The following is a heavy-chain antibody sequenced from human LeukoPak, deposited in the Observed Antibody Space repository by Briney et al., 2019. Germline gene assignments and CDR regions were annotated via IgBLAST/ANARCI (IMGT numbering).Heavy chain of an antibody. J-gene: IGHJ4*02. CDR2: INHSGST. CDR3: ARNSRWTLYYFDY. V-gene: IGHV4-34*01. CDR1: GGSFSGYY. Sequence: SETLSLTCAVYGGSFSGYYWSWIRQPPGKGLEWIGEINHSGSTNYNPSLKSRVTISVDTSKNQFSLKLSSVTAADTAVYYCARNSRWTLYYFDYWGQGTLVTVSS. D-gene: IGHD6-13*01.